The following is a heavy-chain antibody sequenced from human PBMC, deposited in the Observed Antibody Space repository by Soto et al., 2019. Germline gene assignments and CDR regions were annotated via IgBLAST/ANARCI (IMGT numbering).Heavy chain of an antibody. D-gene: IGHD2-8*01. Sequence: EVQLVESGGGLVQPGGSLRLSCAASGFTVSSNYMSWVRQAPGKGLEWVSVIYSGGSTYYADSVKGRFTISRDNSKNTLYLQMNSLRAEDTAVYYCARSVYCTNGVCHQFGAFDIWGQGTMVTVSS. CDR1: GFTVSSNY. V-gene: IGHV3-66*01. CDR3: ARSVYCTNGVCHQFGAFDI. CDR2: IYSGGST. J-gene: IGHJ3*02.